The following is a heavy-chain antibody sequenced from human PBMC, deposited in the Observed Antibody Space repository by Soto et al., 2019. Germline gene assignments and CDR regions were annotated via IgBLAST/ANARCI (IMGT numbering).Heavy chain of an antibody. Sequence: EEQLLESGGGLVQPGGPLRLSCAASGFRFSSYAMSWVRQAPGKGVEWVSGISGSGGNTYYSDSVQGRFTISRDNSKNTVYLQMSSLRAEDTAVYYCARKGVIGTGHDAFDKWGQGTAVTVSS. CDR3: ARKGVIGTGHDAFDK. CDR2: ISGSGGNT. J-gene: IGHJ3*02. CDR1: GFRFSSYA. D-gene: IGHD2-8*02. V-gene: IGHV3-23*01.